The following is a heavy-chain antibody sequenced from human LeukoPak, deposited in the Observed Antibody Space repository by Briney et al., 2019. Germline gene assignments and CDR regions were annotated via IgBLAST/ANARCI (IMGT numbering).Heavy chain of an antibody. Sequence: GASVKVSCKASGYSFTSDGISWVRQAPGQGLEWMGWISAYNGNTNYAQKLQGRVTMTTDTSTSTAYMELRSLRSDDTAVYYCARDLNGYCSSTSCYQMGNWGQGTLVTVSS. CDR2: ISAYNGNT. D-gene: IGHD2-2*01. V-gene: IGHV1-18*04. J-gene: IGHJ4*02. CDR1: GYSFTSDG. CDR3: ARDLNGYCSSTSCYQMGN.